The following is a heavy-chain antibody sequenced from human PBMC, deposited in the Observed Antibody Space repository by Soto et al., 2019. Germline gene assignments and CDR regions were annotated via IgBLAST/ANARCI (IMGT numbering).Heavy chain of an antibody. CDR1: GFTFSDYY. V-gene: IGHV3-11*01. CDR3: ARDLNFYDSSGYYPGPQYYYYGMDV. D-gene: IGHD3-22*01. Sequence: GGSLRLSCAASGFTFSDYYMSWIRQAPGKGLEWVSYISSSGSTIYYADSVKGRFTISRDNAKNSLYLQMNSLRAEDTAVYYCARDLNFYDSSGYYPGPQYYYYGMDVWGQGTTVTVSS. CDR2: ISSSGSTI. J-gene: IGHJ6*02.